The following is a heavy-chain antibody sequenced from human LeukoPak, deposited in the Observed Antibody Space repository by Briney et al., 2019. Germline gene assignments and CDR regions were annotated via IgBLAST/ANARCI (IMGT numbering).Heavy chain of an antibody. V-gene: IGHV3-30*18. D-gene: IGHD3-3*01. Sequence: PGGSLRLSCAASGFTFSSYGMHWVRQAPGKGLEWVAVISYDGSNKYYADSVKGRFTISRDNSKNTLYLQMNSLRAEDTAVYYCAKRDHDSRGFDPWGQGTLVTVSS. CDR1: GFTFSSYG. CDR3: AKRDHDSRGFDP. J-gene: IGHJ5*02. CDR2: ISYDGSNK.